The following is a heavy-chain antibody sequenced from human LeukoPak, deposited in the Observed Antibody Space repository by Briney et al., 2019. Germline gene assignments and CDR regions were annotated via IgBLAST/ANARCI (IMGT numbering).Heavy chain of an antibody. J-gene: IGHJ4*02. CDR1: GGSFSGYY. CDR3: ARRKVGATNPTFDY. V-gene: IGHV4-34*01. Sequence: SETLSLTCAVYGGSFSGYYWSWIRQPPGKGLEWIGEINHSGSTNYNPSLKSRVTISVDTSKSQFSLKLSSVTAADTAVYYCARRKVGATNPTFDYWGQGTLVTVSS. D-gene: IGHD1-26*01. CDR2: INHSGST.